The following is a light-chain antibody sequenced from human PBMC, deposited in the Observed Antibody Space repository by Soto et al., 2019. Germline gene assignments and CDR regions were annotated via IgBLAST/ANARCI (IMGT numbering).Light chain of an antibody. CDR1: QSVSNS. CDR2: DAS. J-gene: IGKJ1*01. Sequence: IVLTQSPATLSLSPGERATLSCWASQSVSNSLAWYQQKPGQAPRLLIYDASNRATGIPARFSGSGSGTDFTLTISSLEPEDFALYYCQQCYNWPQWTFGQGTKVDIK. V-gene: IGKV3-11*01. CDR3: QQCYNWPQWT.